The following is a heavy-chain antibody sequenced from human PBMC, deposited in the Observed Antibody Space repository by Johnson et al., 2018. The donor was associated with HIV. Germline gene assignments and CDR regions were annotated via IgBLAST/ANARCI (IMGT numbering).Heavy chain of an antibody. CDR1: GFTFSSYA. Sequence: QVQLVESGGGVVQPGRSLRLSCAASGFTFSSYALHWVRQAPGKGLEWVAVILYDVSNKYYADSLKGRLTISRDNSKNTLYLQMNSLRAEDTAVYYCAREGGALDAFDIWGQGTMVTVSS. CDR2: ILYDVSNK. D-gene: IGHD1-26*01. CDR3: AREGGALDAFDI. J-gene: IGHJ3*02. V-gene: IGHV3-30-3*01.